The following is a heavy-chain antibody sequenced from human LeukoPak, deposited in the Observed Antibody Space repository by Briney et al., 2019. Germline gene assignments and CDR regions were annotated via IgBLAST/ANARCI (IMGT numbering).Heavy chain of an antibody. CDR2: IRSEANSFAT. Sequence: GGSLRLSCATSGFTFSDSAIHWVRQASGKGLEWIGRIRSEANSFATAYAASVEGRFTISRDNAKNSLYLQMNSLTAEDTAVYYCARDNTYSSGSRFYDRFDYWGQGTLVTVSS. CDR1: GFTFSDSA. V-gene: IGHV3-73*01. CDR3: ARDNTYSSGSRFYDRFDY. D-gene: IGHD2-15*01. J-gene: IGHJ4*02.